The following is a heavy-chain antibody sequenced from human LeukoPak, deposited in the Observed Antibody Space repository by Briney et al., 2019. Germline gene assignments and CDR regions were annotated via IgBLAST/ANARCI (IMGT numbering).Heavy chain of an antibody. V-gene: IGHV1-18*01. CDR2: ISAYNGNT. CDR3: ARDSENWYYYDSSGYSDY. Sequence: GASVKVSCKASGYTFTSYGISWVRQAPGQGLEWMGWISAYNGNTNYAQKLQGRVTMTTDTSMSTAYMELGSLRSDDTAVYYCARDSENWYYYDSSGYSDYWGQGTLVTVSS. J-gene: IGHJ4*02. CDR1: GYTFTSYG. D-gene: IGHD3-22*01.